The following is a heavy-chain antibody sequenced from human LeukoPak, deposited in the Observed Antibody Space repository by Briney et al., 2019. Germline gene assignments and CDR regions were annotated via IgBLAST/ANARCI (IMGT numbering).Heavy chain of an antibody. CDR3: AKSITMVRGVIPFDY. CDR2: ISGSGGST. CDR1: GFTFSSYA. Sequence: WGSLRLSCAASGFTFSSYAMSWVRQAPGKGLEWVSAISGSGGSTYYADSVKGRFTISRDNSKNTLYLQMNSLRAEGTAVYYCAKSITMVRGVIPFDYWGQGTLVTVSS. D-gene: IGHD3-10*01. J-gene: IGHJ4*02. V-gene: IGHV3-23*01.